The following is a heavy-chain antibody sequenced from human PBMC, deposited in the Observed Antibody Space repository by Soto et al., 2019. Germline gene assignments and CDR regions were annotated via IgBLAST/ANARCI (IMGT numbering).Heavy chain of an antibody. CDR1: GFNDSISY. J-gene: IGHJ4*02. D-gene: IGHD2-2*01. CDR2: IYSDGYT. Sequence: PGGSLRLSCAASGFNDSISYMSWVRQVPGKGLEWVSIIYSDGYTYYAASVKGRFTISRDNFKNTLYLQMSSLRAEDTAVYYCARRKYCSSTTCFDYWGQGTLVTVSS. V-gene: IGHV3-66*01. CDR3: ARRKYCSSTTCFDY.